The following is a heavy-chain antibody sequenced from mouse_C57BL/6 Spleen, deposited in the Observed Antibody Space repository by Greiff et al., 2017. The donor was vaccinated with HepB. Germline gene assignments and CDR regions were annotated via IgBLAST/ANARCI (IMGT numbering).Heavy chain of an antibody. J-gene: IGHJ2*01. CDR1: GYTFTSYW. CDR2: IYPGSGST. Sequence: VQLQESGAELVKPGASVKMSCKASGYTFTSYWITWVKQRPGQGLEWIGDIYPGSGSTNYNEKFKSKATLTVDTSSSTAYMQLSSLTSEDSAVYYCARDYYGIDYFDYWGQGTTLTVSS. V-gene: IGHV1-55*01. D-gene: IGHD1-1*01. CDR3: ARDYYGIDYFDY.